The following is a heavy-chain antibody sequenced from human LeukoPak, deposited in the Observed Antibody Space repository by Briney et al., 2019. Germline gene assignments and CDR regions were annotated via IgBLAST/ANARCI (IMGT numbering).Heavy chain of an antibody. J-gene: IGHJ4*02. V-gene: IGHV3-66*01. CDR2: IYSGGNT. D-gene: IGHD1-26*01. CDR1: GFTVSSNY. Sequence: GGSLRLSCAASGFTVSSNYMSWVRQAPGKGLEWVSFIYSGGNTYYADSVKGRFTISRDNSKNTLYLQMNSLRAEDTAMYYCARDLVGTTGNWGQGTLVTVSS. CDR3: ARDLVGTTGN.